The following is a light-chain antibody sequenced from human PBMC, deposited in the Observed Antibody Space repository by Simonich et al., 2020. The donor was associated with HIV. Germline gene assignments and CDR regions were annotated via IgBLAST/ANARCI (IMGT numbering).Light chain of an antibody. CDR1: QSISSY. V-gene: IGKV1-39*01. CDR3: QQSYSTPPVT. Sequence: GGTITCRASQSISSYLNWYQQNPGKAPKILIYAASSLQSGVPSRFSGSGSGTDFTLTISSLQPEDFATYYCQQSYSTPPVTFGPGTKVDIK. J-gene: IGKJ3*01. CDR2: AAS.